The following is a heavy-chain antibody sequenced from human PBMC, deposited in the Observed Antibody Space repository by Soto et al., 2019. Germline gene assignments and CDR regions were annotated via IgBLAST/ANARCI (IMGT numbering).Heavy chain of an antibody. V-gene: IGHV4-59*01. CDR3: AREGNSGPYYYYGLND. Sequence: PSETRSLTCSASGSYHSSYYWSWIRQPPGKGLEWIGYRYYSGSTNCKPSLKSRVTISATTSNNQYSLKLNPVTAAGTAVYYCAREGNSGPYYYYGLNDWGRGTTVTVSS. J-gene: IGHJ6*02. CDR2: RYYSGST. D-gene: IGHD4-4*01. CDR1: GSYHSSYY.